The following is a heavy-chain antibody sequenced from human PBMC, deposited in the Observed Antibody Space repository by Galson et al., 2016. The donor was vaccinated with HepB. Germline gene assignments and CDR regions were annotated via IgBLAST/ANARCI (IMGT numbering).Heavy chain of an antibody. V-gene: IGHV3-23*01. Sequence: SLRLSCAASGFTFSNYAMSWVRQAPGKGLEWVSAISGSGGSPYYADSVKGRFTISRDNSKNTLYLQMNSLRVEDTALYYCAKDTRSGLYRRWFDPWGQGTLCTISS. J-gene: IGHJ5*02. CDR3: AKDTRSGLYRRWFDP. CDR2: ISGSGGSP. CDR1: GFTFSNYA. D-gene: IGHD3-3*01.